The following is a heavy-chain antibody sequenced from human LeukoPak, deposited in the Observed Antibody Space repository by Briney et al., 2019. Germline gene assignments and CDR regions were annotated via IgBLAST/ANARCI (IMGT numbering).Heavy chain of an antibody. CDR2: IKEDGSET. V-gene: IGHV3-7*01. D-gene: IGHD3-10*01. J-gene: IGHJ4*02. Sequence: GGSLRLSCAASGFTFGNHWMTWVRQAPGKGLEWLAHIKEDGSETAYVDSVRGRVTISRDNAKNTLYLQMSSLREEDTAVYYCARDRGFFLFDYWGQGTLVSVSS. CDR3: ARDRGFFLFDY. CDR1: GFTFGNHW.